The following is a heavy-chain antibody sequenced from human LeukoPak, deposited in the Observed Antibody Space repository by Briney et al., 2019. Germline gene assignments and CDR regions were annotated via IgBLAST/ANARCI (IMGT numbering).Heavy chain of an antibody. CDR3: ANNGDSSSWYYLDY. Sequence: GGSLRLSCAASGFTFSSYGMHWVRQAPGKGLEWVAVISYDGSNKYYADSVKGRFTISRDNSKNTLYLQMNSLRAEDTAVYYCANNGDSSSWYYLDYWGQGTLVTVSS. V-gene: IGHV3-30*18. CDR2: ISYDGSNK. CDR1: GFTFSSYG. J-gene: IGHJ4*02. D-gene: IGHD6-13*01.